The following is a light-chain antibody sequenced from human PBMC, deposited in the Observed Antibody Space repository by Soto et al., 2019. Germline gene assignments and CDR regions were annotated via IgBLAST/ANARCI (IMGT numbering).Light chain of an antibody. V-gene: IGKV1-5*03. Sequence: DIQMTQSPSTLSASVGDRVTITCRASQSIRSWLAWYQQKPGKAPKLLIYKASSIESGVPSRFSGSGSGTEFTLTISSLQPDDFATYYCQQYNSYPWTFGQGTKLEIK. CDR3: QQYNSYPWT. CDR2: KAS. J-gene: IGKJ2*02. CDR1: QSIRSW.